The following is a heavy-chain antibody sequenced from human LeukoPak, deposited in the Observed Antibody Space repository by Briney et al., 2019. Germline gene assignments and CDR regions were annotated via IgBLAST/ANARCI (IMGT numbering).Heavy chain of an antibody. CDR3: ARRYCNSASCYVGYFDS. CDR1: GGSISSSSYY. CDR2: IYYSGST. Sequence: PSETLSLTCTVSGGSISSSSYYWGWIRQPPGKGLEWIGSIYYSGSTYYNPSLKSRVTISVDTSKNQFSLKLSSVTAADTAFYYCARRYCNSASCYVGYFDSWGQGTLVTVSS. D-gene: IGHD2-2*01. J-gene: IGHJ4*02. V-gene: IGHV4-39*01.